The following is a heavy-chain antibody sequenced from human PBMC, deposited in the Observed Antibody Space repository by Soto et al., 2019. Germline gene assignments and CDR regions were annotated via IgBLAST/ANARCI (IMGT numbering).Heavy chain of an antibody. D-gene: IGHD2-8*01. Sequence: EVQLLESGGGLVQPGGSLRLSCAASGFTFSTYAMSWVRQAPGKGLEWVSTITNRGGNTYYADSVQGRFTISRDNSKNTLYLQMNSLRAEDTAVYYCAGRYCTNGVCYTNYYYYIDVWGKGTTVTVSS. J-gene: IGHJ6*03. CDR2: ITNRGGNT. V-gene: IGHV3-23*01. CDR1: GFTFSTYA. CDR3: AGRYCTNGVCYTNYYYYIDV.